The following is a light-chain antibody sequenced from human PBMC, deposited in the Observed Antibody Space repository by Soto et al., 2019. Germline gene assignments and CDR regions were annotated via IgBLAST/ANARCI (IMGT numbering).Light chain of an antibody. CDR3: TSYAGGNSVYV. Sequence: QSVLTQPPSASGSPGQSVTISCTGSSRDVGNYDYVSWYQQHPGKAPKLLISEVSKRPSGVPDRFSGSKSGNTASLTVSGLQAEDEADYYCTSYAGGNSVYVFGTGTKLTVL. J-gene: IGLJ1*01. CDR2: EVS. V-gene: IGLV2-8*01. CDR1: SRDVGNYDY.